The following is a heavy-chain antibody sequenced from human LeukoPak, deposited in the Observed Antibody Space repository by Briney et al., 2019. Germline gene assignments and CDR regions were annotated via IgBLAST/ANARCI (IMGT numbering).Heavy chain of an antibody. J-gene: IGHJ4*02. Sequence: ASVRVSCKASGYTFTSYYMHWVRQAPGQGLEWMGIINPSGGSTSYAQKFQGRVTMTRDMSTSTVYMELSSLRSEDTAVYYCAREGGDRYCSGGSCYYDYWGQGTLVTVSS. CDR2: INPSGGST. D-gene: IGHD2-15*01. CDR3: AREGGDRYCSGGSCYYDY. V-gene: IGHV1-46*01. CDR1: GYTFTSYY.